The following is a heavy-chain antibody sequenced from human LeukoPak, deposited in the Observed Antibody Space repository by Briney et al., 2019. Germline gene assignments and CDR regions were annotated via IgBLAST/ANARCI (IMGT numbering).Heavy chain of an antibody. CDR3: ERETKDYDILTGYYTGGFDY. CDR1: GFTVSSNY. D-gene: IGHD3-9*01. CDR2: IYSGGST. Sequence: LTGGSLRLSCAASGFTVSSNYMSWVRQAPGKGLEWVSVIYSGGSTYYADSVKGRFTISRDNSKNTLYLQMNSLRAEDTAVYYCERETKDYDILTGYYTGGFDYWGQGTLVTVSS. V-gene: IGHV3-53*01. J-gene: IGHJ4*02.